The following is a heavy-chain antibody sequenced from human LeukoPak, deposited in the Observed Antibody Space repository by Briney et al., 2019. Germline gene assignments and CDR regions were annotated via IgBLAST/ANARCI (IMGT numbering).Heavy chain of an antibody. CDR3: ARVAAYYYDSSGYLIGAFDI. CDR2: IYPGDSDT. V-gene: IGHV5-51*01. J-gene: IGHJ3*02. D-gene: IGHD3-22*01. Sequence: GESLKISCKGSGYSFTSYWIGWVRQMPGKGLEWMGIIYPGDSDTRYSPSFQGQVTISADKSISTAYLQWSSLKASDTAMYYCARVAAYYYDSSGYLIGAFDIWGQGTMVTVSS. CDR1: GYSFTSYW.